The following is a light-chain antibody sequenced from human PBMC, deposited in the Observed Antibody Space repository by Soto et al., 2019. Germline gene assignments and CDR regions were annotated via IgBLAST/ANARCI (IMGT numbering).Light chain of an antibody. CDR2: EVS. Sequence: QSALTQPASVSGSPGQAITISCTGTSSDIGGYKYVSWYQQYPGKAPQLIIYEVSNRPSGVSNRFSGSKSGNTASLTISGLQVEDEADYYCSSYKPTTWPFGGGTKVTVL. J-gene: IGLJ3*02. CDR1: SSDIGGYKY. CDR3: SSYKPTTWP. V-gene: IGLV2-14*01.